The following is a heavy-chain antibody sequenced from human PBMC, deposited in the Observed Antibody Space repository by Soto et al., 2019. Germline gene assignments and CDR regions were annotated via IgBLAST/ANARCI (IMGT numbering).Heavy chain of an antibody. V-gene: IGHV1-69*01. CDR2: IIPIFGTA. J-gene: IGHJ6*02. CDR1: GGTFSSYA. CDR3: ARGNCSSTSCHYYYYYGMDV. D-gene: IGHD2-2*01. Sequence: QVQLVQSGAEVKKPGSSVKVSCKASGGTFSSYAISWVRQAPGQGLEWMGGIIPIFGTANYAQKFQGRVTITADESTSTAYMELSSLRSEDTAVYYCARGNCSSTSCHYYYYYGMDVWGQGTTVTVSS.